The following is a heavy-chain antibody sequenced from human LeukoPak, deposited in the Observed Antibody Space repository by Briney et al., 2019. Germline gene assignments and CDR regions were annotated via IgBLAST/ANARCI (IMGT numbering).Heavy chain of an antibody. J-gene: IGHJ4*02. CDR3: AGGEGFDY. CDR2: IIPIFGTA. Sequence: SVKVSCKASGYTFTSYYMHWVRQAPGQGLEWMGGIIPIFGTANYAQKFQGRVTITADESTSTAYMELSSLRSEDTAVYYCAGGEGFDYWGQGTLVTVSS. CDR1: GYTFTSYY. V-gene: IGHV1-69*13.